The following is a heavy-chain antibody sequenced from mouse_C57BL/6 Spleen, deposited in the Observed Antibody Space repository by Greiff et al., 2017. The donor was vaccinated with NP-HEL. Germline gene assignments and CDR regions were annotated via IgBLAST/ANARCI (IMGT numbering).Heavy chain of an antibody. Sequence: QVQLQQPGAELVKPGASVKLSCKASGYTFTSYWMQWVNQRPGQGLEWIGEIDPSDSDTNYNQKFKGKATLTVDTSSSTAYMQLSSLTSEDSAVYYCGLRGYYYAMDYWGQGTSVTVSS. D-gene: IGHD1-1*01. CDR2: IDPSDSDT. CDR1: GYTFTSYW. CDR3: GLRGYYYAMDY. V-gene: IGHV1-50*01. J-gene: IGHJ4*01.